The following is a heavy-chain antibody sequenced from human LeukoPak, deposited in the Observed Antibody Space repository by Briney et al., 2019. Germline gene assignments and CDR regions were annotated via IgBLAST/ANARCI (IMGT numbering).Heavy chain of an antibody. V-gene: IGHV5-51*01. J-gene: IGHJ5*02. Sequence: GESLQISCQGSGSSFTSYWIGWVRQLPGKGLEWMGIIYPGDSDTRYSPSFQGQVTISADKSISTAYLQWSSLKASDTAMYYCASTVTRGGGAFDPWGQGTLVTVSS. CDR3: ASTVTRGGGAFDP. CDR1: GSSFTSYW. D-gene: IGHD4-17*01. CDR2: IYPGDSDT.